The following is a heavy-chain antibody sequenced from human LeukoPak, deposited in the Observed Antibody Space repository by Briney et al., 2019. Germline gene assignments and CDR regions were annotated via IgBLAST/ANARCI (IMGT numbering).Heavy chain of an antibody. D-gene: IGHD3-3*01. CDR2: IKQDGSEK. J-gene: IGHJ6*03. CDR3: ARRKGVFGVVLYYMDV. Sequence: PGGSLRLSCAASGFTFSSYWMSWVRQAPGKGLEWVANIKQDGSEKYYVDSVKGRFTISRDNAKNSLYLQMNSLRAEDTAVYYCARRKGVFGVVLYYMDVWGKGTTVTVSS. V-gene: IGHV3-7*01. CDR1: GFTFSSYW.